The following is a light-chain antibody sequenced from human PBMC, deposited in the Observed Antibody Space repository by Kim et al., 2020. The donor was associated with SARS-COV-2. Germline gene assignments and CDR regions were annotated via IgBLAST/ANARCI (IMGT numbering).Light chain of an antibody. V-gene: IGKV1-5*01. CDR2: DAS. Sequence: DLQMTQSPSTLSASVGDRVNITCRASQSISGWLAWYQQKAGKAPKLLIYDASNLGSAVPSRFSGSGSGAAFTLTISNLQPDDLASYYCQQYNSYKSFGQGTKVEIK. J-gene: IGKJ1*01. CDR1: QSISGW. CDR3: QQYNSYKS.